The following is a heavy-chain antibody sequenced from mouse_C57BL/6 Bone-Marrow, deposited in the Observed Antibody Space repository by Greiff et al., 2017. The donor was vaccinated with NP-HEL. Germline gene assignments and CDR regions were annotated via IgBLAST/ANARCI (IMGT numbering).Heavy chain of an antibody. CDR2: INYDGSST. D-gene: IGHD1-1*01. Sequence: EVKLVESEGGLVQPGSSMKLSCTASGFTFSDYYMAWVRQVPEKGLEWVANINYDGSSTYYLDSLKSRFIISRDNAKNILYLQMSSLKSEDTATYYCAREEISSYGYFDVWGTGTTVTVSS. V-gene: IGHV5-16*01. J-gene: IGHJ1*03. CDR3: AREEISSYGYFDV. CDR1: GFTFSDYY.